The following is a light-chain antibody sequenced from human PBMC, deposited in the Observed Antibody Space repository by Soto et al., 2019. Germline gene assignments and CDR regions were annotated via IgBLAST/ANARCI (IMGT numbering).Light chain of an antibody. J-gene: IGKJ2*01. CDR1: QSVSSSY. Sequence: EIVLTQSPGTLSLSPGERATLSCRASQSVSSSYLAWYQQKPGQAPRLLIYGASSRATGIPDRFSGSGSGTDFTLTISRLEPEDFEVYYCQQYGSSPPDFGQGTKLEIK. CDR2: GAS. V-gene: IGKV3-20*01. CDR3: QQYGSSPPD.